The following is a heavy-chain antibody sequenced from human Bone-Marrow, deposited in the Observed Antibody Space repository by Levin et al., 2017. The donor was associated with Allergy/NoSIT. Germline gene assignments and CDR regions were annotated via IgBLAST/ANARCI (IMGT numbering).Heavy chain of an antibody. D-gene: IGHD2-21*02. J-gene: IGHJ4*02. CDR2: ISYDGRDK. V-gene: IGHV3-30*03. CDR3: ARKGYGGDQGLDY. Sequence: PGGSLRLSCVASGFTLTSHYMHWVRQAPGKGLEWVAVISYDGRDKDYEESVRGRFTISRDKAKNTVYLEMNSLRPEDTAVYYCARKGYGGDQGLDYWGQGALVTVSS. CDR1: GFTLTSHY.